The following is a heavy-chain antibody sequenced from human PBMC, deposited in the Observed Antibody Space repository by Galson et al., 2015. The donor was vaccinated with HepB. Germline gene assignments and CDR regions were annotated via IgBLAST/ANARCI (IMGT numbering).Heavy chain of an antibody. D-gene: IGHD3-22*01. CDR2: ISGSGGST. CDR3: AKLYDSRPIPLEYFQH. V-gene: IGHV3-23*01. J-gene: IGHJ1*01. Sequence: SLRLSCAASGFTFSSYAMSWVRQAPGKGLEWVSAISGSGGSTYYADSVKGRFTISRDNSKNTLYLQMNSLRAEDTAVYYCAKLYDSRPIPLEYFQHWGQGTLFTVSS. CDR1: GFTFSSYA.